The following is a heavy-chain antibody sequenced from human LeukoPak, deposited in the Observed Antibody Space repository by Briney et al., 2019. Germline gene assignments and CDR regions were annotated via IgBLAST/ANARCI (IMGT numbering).Heavy chain of an antibody. CDR1: GYTFTGYY. V-gene: IGHV1-2*02. J-gene: IGHJ5*02. Sequence: ASVKVSCKASGYTFTGYYMHWVRQAPGQGLEWMGWINPNSGGTNYAQKFQGRVTMTRDTSISTAYMELRRLRSDDTAVYYCARSRRIVVVTPYNWFDPWGQGTLVTV. CDR3: ARSRRIVVVTPYNWFDP. CDR2: INPNSGGT. D-gene: IGHD3-22*01.